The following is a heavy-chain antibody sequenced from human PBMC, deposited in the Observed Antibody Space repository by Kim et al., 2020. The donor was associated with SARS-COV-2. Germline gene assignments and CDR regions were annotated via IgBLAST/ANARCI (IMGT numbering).Heavy chain of an antibody. CDR1: GGSFSGYY. D-gene: IGHD6-13*01. CDR3: ARGPIERRSRGRTDY. CDR2: INHSGST. Sequence: SETLSLTCAVYGGSFSGYYWSWIRQPPGKGLEWIGEINHSGSTNYNPSLKSRVTISVDTSKNQFSLKLSSVTAADTAVYYCARGPIERRSRGRTDYWGQGTLVTVSS. V-gene: IGHV4-34*01. J-gene: IGHJ4*02.